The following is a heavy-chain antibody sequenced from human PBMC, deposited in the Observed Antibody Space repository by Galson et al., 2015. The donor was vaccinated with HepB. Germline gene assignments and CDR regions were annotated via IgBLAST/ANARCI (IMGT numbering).Heavy chain of an antibody. Sequence: SVKVSCKASGGTFSTFVISWVRQAPGQGLEWMGGITPIFGTAKYAQKFQGRVTITADESTSTAYMEVNSLRSDDTAVYYCAKEGIGPPTNPMDSWGQGTLVTVSP. J-gene: IGHJ4*02. D-gene: IGHD5-12*01. CDR3: AKEGIGPPTNPMDS. V-gene: IGHV1-69*13. CDR1: GGTFSTFV. CDR2: ITPIFGTA.